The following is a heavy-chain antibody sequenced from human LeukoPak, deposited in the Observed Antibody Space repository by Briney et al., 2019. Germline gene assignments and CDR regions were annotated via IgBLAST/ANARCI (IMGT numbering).Heavy chain of an antibody. CDR3: ARGGSRHSSSSSYYYYYYMDV. Sequence: SETLCLTCTVSGGSISSSSYYWGWIRQPPGKGLEWIGSIYYSGSTYYNPSLKSRVTISVDTSKNQFSLKLSSVTAADTAVYYCARGGSRHSSSSSYYYYYYMDVWGKGTTVTVSS. J-gene: IGHJ6*03. CDR1: GGSISSSSYY. CDR2: IYYSGST. D-gene: IGHD6-6*01. V-gene: IGHV4-39*01.